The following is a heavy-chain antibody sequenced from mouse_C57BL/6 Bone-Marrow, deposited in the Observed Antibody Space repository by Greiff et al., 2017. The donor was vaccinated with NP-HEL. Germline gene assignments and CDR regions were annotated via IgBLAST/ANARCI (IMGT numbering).Heavy chain of an antibody. CDR2: FTIYSGAT. CDR1: YFAFMASA. V-gene: IGHV1-49*01. D-gene: IGHD2-10*02. CDR3: ARTLVLRRYFGD. J-gene: IGHJ1*03. Sequence: LQQSGAELVRPGSSVKLSCKDSYFAFMASAMHWVKQRPGHGLEWIGSFTIYSGATEYSENFKGQATLTANKSSSTAYMELRSLTSEDSAVYYCARTLVLRRYFGDWGKGTTVTVSS.